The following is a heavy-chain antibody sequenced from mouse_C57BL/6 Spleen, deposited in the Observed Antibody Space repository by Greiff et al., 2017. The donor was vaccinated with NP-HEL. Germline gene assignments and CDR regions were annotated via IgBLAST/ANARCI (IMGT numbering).Heavy chain of an antibody. J-gene: IGHJ4*01. Sequence: VQLQQPGAELVKPGASVKMSCKASGYTFTSYWITWVKPRPGQGLEWIGDIYPGSGSTNYNEKFKSKATLTVDTSSSTAYMQLSSLTSEDSAVYYCARHYYGSSRAMDYWGQGTSVTVSS. V-gene: IGHV1-55*01. CDR1: GYTFTSYW. D-gene: IGHD1-1*01. CDR3: ARHYYGSSRAMDY. CDR2: IYPGSGST.